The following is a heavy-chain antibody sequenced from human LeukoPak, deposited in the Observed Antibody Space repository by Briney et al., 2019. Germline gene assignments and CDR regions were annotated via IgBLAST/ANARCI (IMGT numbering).Heavy chain of an antibody. Sequence: PGGSLRLSCAASGFTFSSYWMHWVRQAPGKGLVWVSRINSDVSSTSYADSVKGRFTISRDNAKNTLYLQMNSLRAEDTAVYYCAKSIAVAEGNGGFDYWGQGTLVTVSS. CDR1: GFTFSSYW. J-gene: IGHJ4*02. CDR2: INSDVSST. V-gene: IGHV3-74*01. CDR3: AKSIAVAEGNGGFDY. D-gene: IGHD6-19*01.